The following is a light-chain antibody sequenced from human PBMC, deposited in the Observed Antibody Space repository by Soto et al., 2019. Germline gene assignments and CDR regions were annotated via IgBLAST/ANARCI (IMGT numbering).Light chain of an antibody. Sequence: QSALTQPRSLSGSPWQSVTISCTGTNSVVCRYDYVSWYQQYPGEAPKLIIYDVTERPSGVPDRFSGSKSGNTASLTISGLRAEDEAAYSCCSFAGSYSYVFGSGTKVTVL. CDR3: CSFAGSYSYV. J-gene: IGLJ1*01. CDR2: DVT. V-gene: IGLV2-11*01. CDR1: NSVVCRYDY.